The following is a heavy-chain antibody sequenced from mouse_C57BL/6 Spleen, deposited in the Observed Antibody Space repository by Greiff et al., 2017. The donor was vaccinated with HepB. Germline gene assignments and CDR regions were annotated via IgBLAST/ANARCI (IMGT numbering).Heavy chain of an antibody. J-gene: IGHJ4*01. Sequence: EVMLVESEGGLVQPGRSMKLSCTASGFTFSDYYMAWVRQVPEKGLEWVANINYDGSSTYYLDSLKSRFIISRDNAKNILYLQMSSLKSEDTATYYCARGGYYAMDYWGQGTSVTVSS. V-gene: IGHV5-16*01. CDR2: INYDGSST. CDR1: GFTFSDYY. CDR3: ARGGYYAMDY.